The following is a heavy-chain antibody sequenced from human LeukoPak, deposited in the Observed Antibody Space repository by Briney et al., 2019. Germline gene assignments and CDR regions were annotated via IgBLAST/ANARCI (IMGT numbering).Heavy chain of an antibody. CDR1: GGSISSYY. CDR3: ARVSSSYSSSRHFDY. V-gene: IGHV4-59*01. CDR2: IYYSGST. D-gene: IGHD6-6*01. Sequence: PSETLSLTCTVSGGSISSYYWSWIRQPPGKGLEWIGYIYYSGSTNYNPSLKSRVTISVDTSKNQFSLKLSSVTAADTAVYYCARVSSSYSSSRHFDYWGQGTLVTVSS. J-gene: IGHJ4*02.